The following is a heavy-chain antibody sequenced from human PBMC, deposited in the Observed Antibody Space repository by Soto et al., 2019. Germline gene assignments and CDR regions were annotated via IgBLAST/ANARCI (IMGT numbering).Heavy chain of an antibody. V-gene: IGHV3-30-3*01. J-gene: IGHJ4*02. CDR3: AKSPFQIIAAAGTDY. Sequence: GGSLRLACAASGFTFSSYAMHWVRQAPGKGLEWVAVISYDGSNKYYADSVKGRFTISRDNSKNTLYLQMNSLRAEDTAVYYCAKSPFQIIAAAGTDYWGQGTLVTVSS. CDR2: ISYDGSNK. D-gene: IGHD6-13*01. CDR1: GFTFSSYA.